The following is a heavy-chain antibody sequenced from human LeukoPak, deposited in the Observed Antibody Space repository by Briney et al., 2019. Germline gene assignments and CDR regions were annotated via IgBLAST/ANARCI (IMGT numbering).Heavy chain of an antibody. CDR3: ATVEYCSGGSCLLDY. J-gene: IGHJ4*02. CDR2: FDPEDGET. CDR1: GYTLTELS. D-gene: IGHD2-15*01. V-gene: IGHV1-24*01. Sequence: ASVKVSCKVSGYTLTELSMHWVRQAPGKGREWMGGFDPEDGETIYAQKFQGRVTMTEDTSTDTAYMELSSLRSEDTAVYYCATVEYCSGGSCLLDYWGQGTLVTVSS.